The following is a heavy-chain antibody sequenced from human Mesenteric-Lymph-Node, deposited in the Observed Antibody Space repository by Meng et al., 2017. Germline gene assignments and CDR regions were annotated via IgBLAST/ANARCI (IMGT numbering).Heavy chain of an antibody. CDR3: VTWPHADY. Sequence: GESLKISCAASGFTFSNFWMTWVRQAPGKGLEGVANIRQGGSEKYYVDAVNGRFTISRDNAKNSLYLQMNSLRPDETAVYYCVTWPHADYWGQGTLVTVSS. D-gene: IGHD5-12*01. V-gene: IGHV3-7*01. J-gene: IGHJ4*02. CDR2: IRQGGSEK. CDR1: GFTFSNFW.